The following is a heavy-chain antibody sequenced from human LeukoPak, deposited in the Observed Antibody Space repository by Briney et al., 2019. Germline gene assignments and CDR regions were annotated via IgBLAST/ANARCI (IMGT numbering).Heavy chain of an antibody. CDR3: ARDGRSGLDV. D-gene: IGHD1-26*01. CDR2: INQDGSMK. J-gene: IGHJ6*02. Sequence: GGSLILSCAASGFPSSRHWVTSVRQAPGKGLEWVANINQDGSMKIYVDSVKGRFTISRDNAENSLYLQMNSLRAEDTAVDYCARDGRSGLDVWGQGTTVTVSS. V-gene: IGHV3-7*05. CDR1: GFPSSRHW.